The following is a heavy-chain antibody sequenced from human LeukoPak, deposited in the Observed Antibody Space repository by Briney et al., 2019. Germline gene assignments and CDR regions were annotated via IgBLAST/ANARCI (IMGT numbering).Heavy chain of an antibody. CDR1: GYTFTAYY. D-gene: IGHD3-22*01. J-gene: IGHJ3*01. Sequence: ASVKVSCKPSGYTFTAYYMHLVRQAPGQGLEWMGWINPNSGDTKYAQNFQDRVTMTWDTSVSTAYMELSSLTSDDTAVYYCASKGGGSYSSSHCQGAFDFWGQGSMVTVSS. CDR2: INPNSGDT. V-gene: IGHV1-2*02. CDR3: ASKGGGSYSSSHCQGAFDF.